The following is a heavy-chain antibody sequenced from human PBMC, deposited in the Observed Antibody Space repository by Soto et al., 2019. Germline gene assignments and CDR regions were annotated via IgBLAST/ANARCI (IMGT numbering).Heavy chain of an antibody. J-gene: IGHJ3*02. CDR3: ARQADLTLLWFGDRHAFDI. D-gene: IGHD3-10*01. CDR1: GFTFSSYG. V-gene: IGHV3-33*01. CDR2: IWYDGSNK. Sequence: GGSLRLSCAASGFTFSSYGMHWVRQAPGKGLEWVAVIWYDGSNKYYADSVKGRFTISRDNSKNTLYLQMNSLRAEDTAVYYCARQADLTLLWFGDRHAFDIWGQGTMVTVSS.